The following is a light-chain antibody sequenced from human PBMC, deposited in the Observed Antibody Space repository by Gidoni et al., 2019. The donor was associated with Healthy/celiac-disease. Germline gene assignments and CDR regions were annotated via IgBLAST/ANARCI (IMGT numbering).Light chain of an antibody. CDR2: DAS. V-gene: IGKV3-11*01. CDR1: QSISSY. Sequence: LTQSPSTLSSSPGERATITCRASQSISSYLAWYQQKPGQAPRLLIYDASNRATGIPARFSGSGTGTDFTLTISSLEPEDFAVYYCQQRSNWLITFGQGTRLEIK. CDR3: QQRSNWLIT. J-gene: IGKJ5*01.